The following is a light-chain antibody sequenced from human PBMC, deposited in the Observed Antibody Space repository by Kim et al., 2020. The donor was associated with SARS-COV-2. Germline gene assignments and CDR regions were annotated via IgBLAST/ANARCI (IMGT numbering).Light chain of an antibody. Sequence: QSVLTQPPSVSGAPGQRVTISCSGSSPNIGAGYDSHWYQHLPGTAPKLLIYGTTNRPSGVPDRFSGSKSGTSASLAITGLQADDEADYYCQSYDSSLSGWLFGGGTQLTVL. CDR3: QSYDSSLSGWL. V-gene: IGLV1-40*01. J-gene: IGLJ3*02. CDR2: GTT. CDR1: SPNIGAGYD.